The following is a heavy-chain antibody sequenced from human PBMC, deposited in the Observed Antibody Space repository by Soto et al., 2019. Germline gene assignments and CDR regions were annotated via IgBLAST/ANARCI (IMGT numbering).Heavy chain of an antibody. CDR2: ISWNGGRI. J-gene: IGHJ4*02. Sequence: EVQLVESGGGLVQPGRSLRLSCAASGFTFGDYAMHWVRQAQGKGLEWVSGISWNGGRIGYADSVKGRFTISRDNATNSLYLQMNSLRTEDTAFYYGAKWRYSGDNNYYFDYWGQGTLVTVSS. V-gene: IGHV3-9*01. CDR1: GFTFGDYA. CDR3: AKWRYSGDNNYYFDY. D-gene: IGHD2-15*01.